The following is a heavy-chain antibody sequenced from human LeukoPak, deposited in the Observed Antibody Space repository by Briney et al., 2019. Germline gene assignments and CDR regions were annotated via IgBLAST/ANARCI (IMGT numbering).Heavy chain of an antibody. CDR1: GYTLTELS. V-gene: IGHV1-24*01. CDR2: FDPEGSET. J-gene: IGHJ3*02. CDR3: ATDGGDITMVDAFDI. D-gene: IGHD3-10*01. Sequence: ASVKVSCKVSGYTLTELSMHWVRQAPGKGLEWMGGFDPEGSETIYAQTFQGRVSMTEDTSTDTAYMELSSLRSEDTAVYYCATDGGDITMVDAFDIWGQGTLVTVSS.